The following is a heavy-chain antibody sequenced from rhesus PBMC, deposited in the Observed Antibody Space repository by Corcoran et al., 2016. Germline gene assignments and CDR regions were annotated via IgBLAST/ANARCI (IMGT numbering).Heavy chain of an antibody. CDR3: ASRGYSGY. CDR1: GASIISYW. CDR2: INGKLCSP. J-gene: IGHJ4*01. V-gene: IGHV4-80*01. D-gene: IGHD5-42*01. Sequence: QVQLQESGPGLVTPSETLSLTCAVSGASIISYWWSWIRQPPGKGLEWIGEINGKLCSPYYNPSLKGRVTISKDASKNQFSLKLGSVTAADTAVYYCASRGYSGYGGQGVLVTVSS.